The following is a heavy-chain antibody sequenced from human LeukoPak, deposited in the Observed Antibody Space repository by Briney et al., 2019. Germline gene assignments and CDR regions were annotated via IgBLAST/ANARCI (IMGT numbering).Heavy chain of an antibody. CDR3: ARDPEDYYDSSGAGAFDI. V-gene: IGHV3-11*01. CDR2: ISSSGSTI. Sequence: KSGGSLRLSCAASGFTFNNSWIHWVRQAPGKGLEWVSYISSSGSTIYYADSVKGRFTISRDNAKNSLYLQMNSLRAEDTAVYYCARDPEDYYDSSGAGAFDIWGQGTMVTVSS. J-gene: IGHJ3*02. D-gene: IGHD3-22*01. CDR1: GFTFNNSW.